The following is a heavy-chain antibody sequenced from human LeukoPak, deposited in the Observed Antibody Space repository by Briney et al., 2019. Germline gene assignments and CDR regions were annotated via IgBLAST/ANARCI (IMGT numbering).Heavy chain of an antibody. J-gene: IGHJ4*02. D-gene: IGHD3-22*01. CDR2: ISAYNGNT. V-gene: IGHV1-18*01. CDR1: GYTFTSYA. CDR3: ARGTDYYDSSGDFDY. Sequence: GASVKVSCKASGYTFTSYAMHWVRQAPGQGLEWMGWISAYNGNTNYAQKLQGRVTMTTDTSTSTAYMELRSLRSDDTAVYYCARGTDYYDSSGDFDYWGQGTLVTVSS.